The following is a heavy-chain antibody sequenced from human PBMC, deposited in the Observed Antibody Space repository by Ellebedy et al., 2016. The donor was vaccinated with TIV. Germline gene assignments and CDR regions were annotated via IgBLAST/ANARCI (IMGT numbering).Heavy chain of an antibody. Sequence: ASVKVSXXASGYTFTSYGISWVRQAPGQGLEWMGWISAYNGNTNYAQKLQGRVTITADESTSTAYMELSSLRSEDTAVYYCARVGLDDPRGIDYYYYYMDVWGKGTTVTVSS. J-gene: IGHJ6*03. CDR3: ARVGLDDPRGIDYYYYYMDV. CDR2: ISAYNGNT. D-gene: IGHD3-16*01. V-gene: IGHV1-18*01. CDR1: GYTFTSYG.